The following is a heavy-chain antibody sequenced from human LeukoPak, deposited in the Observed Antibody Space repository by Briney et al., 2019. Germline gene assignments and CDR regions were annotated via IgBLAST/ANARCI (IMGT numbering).Heavy chain of an antibody. Sequence: ASVKVSCKASGGTFSSYTISWVRQAPGQGLEWMGRIIPILGIANYAQKFQGRVTITADKSTSTAYMELSSLRSEDTAVYYCARQIVGATTPFDYWGQGTLVTVSS. J-gene: IGHJ4*02. CDR2: IIPILGIA. V-gene: IGHV1-69*02. CDR1: GGTFSSYT. CDR3: ARQIVGATTPFDY. D-gene: IGHD1-26*01.